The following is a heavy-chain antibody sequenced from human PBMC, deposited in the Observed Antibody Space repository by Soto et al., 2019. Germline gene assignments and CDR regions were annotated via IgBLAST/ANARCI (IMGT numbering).Heavy chain of an antibody. CDR3: AKDREHPLRALGRKVHYYGMDV. J-gene: IGHJ6*02. Sequence: GGSLRLSCAASGFTVSSKYMSWVRQAPGKGLEWVSLIQSGGPTYYADSVKGRFTISRDTSKNTLYLQMNSLRAEDTAVYYCAKDREHPLRALGRKVHYYGMDVWGQGTTVTVSS. CDR2: IQSGGPT. D-gene: IGHD1-1*01. V-gene: IGHV3-66*02. CDR1: GFTVSSKY.